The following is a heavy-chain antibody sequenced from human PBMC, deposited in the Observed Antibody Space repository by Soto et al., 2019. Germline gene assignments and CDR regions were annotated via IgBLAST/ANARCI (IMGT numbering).Heavy chain of an antibody. D-gene: IGHD1-1*01. CDR3: AWRNTGRFDY. CDR1: GFTFSSDE. CDR2: ISSSGSTI. V-gene: IGHV3-48*03. Sequence: GGTLRLSCAASGFTFSSDESNWISQPPRKGLEWVSYISSSGSTIYYADSVKGRFTISRDNAKNSLYLQMTPVTAEDTAVDYGAWRNTGRFDYWGRGPPVTVSS. J-gene: IGHJ4*02.